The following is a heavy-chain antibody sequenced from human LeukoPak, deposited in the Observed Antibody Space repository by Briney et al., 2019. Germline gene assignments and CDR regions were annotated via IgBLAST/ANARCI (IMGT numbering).Heavy chain of an antibody. J-gene: IGHJ4*02. D-gene: IGHD3-22*01. CDR2: INHSGST. CDR3: ARVFRDYNDSSGYVPYFDY. Sequence: KSSETLSLTCAVYGGSFSGYYWSWIRQPPGKGLEWIGEINHSGSTNYNPSLKSRVTISVDTSKNQFSLKLSSVTAADTAVYYCARVFRDYNDSSGYVPYFDYWGQGTLVTVSS. CDR1: GGSFSGYY. V-gene: IGHV4-34*01.